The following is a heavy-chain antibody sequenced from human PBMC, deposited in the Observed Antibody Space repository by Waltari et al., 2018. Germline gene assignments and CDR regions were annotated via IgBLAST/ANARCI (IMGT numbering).Heavy chain of an antibody. D-gene: IGHD2-21*01. CDR2: IIPTFGKA. CDR3: GRAADICGGDCYTTPHGY. V-gene: IGHV1-69*13. J-gene: IGHJ4*02. CDR1: GGTFSSYA. Sequence: QVQLVQSGAEVTKPGSSVKVSCQASGGTFSSYAISWLRSAPGQGREWRGGIIPTFGKANNAQKVKVRVTITADESTSTAYMELRSLRSEDTAVYYCGRAADICGGDCYTTPHGYWGQGALVTVSS.